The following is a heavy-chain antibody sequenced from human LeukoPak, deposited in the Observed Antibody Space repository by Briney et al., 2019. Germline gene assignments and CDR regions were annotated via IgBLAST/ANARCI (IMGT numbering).Heavy chain of an antibody. V-gene: IGHV3-30-3*01. Sequence: GGSLRLSCAASGFTFSSYAMHWVRQAPGKGLEWVAVISYDGSNKYYADSVKGRFTISRDNSKNTLYLQMNSLRADDTTVYYCARESGDSSGRIPRALDYWGQGTLVTVSS. D-gene: IGHD3-22*01. CDR3: ARESGDSSGRIPRALDY. CDR1: GFTFSSYA. J-gene: IGHJ4*02. CDR2: ISYDGSNK.